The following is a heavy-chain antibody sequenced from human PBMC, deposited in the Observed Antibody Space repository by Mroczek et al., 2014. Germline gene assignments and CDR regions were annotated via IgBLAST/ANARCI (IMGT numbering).Heavy chain of an antibody. Sequence: QVQLQQWGAGLLKPSETLSLTCAVYGGSFSGYYWSWIRQPPGKGLEWIGEINHSGSTNYNPSLKSRVTISVDTSKNQFSLKLSSVTAADTAVYYCARGIEGEGYVDTAMVTIWYFDLWGRGTLVTVSS. CDR3: ARGIEGEGYVDTAMVTIWYFDL. J-gene: IGHJ2*01. V-gene: IGHV4-34*01. CDR1: GGSFSGYY. CDR2: INHSGST. D-gene: IGHD5-18*01.